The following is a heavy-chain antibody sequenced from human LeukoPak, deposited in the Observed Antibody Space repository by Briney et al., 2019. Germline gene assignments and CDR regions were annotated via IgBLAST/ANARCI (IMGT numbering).Heavy chain of an antibody. D-gene: IGHD3-9*01. CDR3: ARVDWLLDY. CDR2: IHRSGST. V-gene: IGHV4-38-2*02. J-gene: IGHJ4*02. Sequence: SETLSLTCTVSGYSISRGYHWGWIRPAPGKGLEWIGCIHRSGSTYYNPSLESRLTISVDTSDNQFSLKLSSVTAADTAVYYCARVDWLLDYWGQGTLATVSS. CDR1: GYSISRGYH.